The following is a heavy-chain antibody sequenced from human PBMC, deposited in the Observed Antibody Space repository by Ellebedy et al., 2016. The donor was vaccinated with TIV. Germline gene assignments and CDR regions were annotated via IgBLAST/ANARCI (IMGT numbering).Heavy chain of an antibody. CDR3: ASGQFDDMAV. D-gene: IGHD3-10*01. V-gene: IGHV4-39*01. J-gene: IGHJ6*02. Sequence: SETLSLXXSVPGGSITSSTYYWGWIRQPPGKGLEWIGSIFYSGTPYYNPSLKSRVTISVDTSKTQFSLKVSSVTAADTAVYYCASGQFDDMAVWGQGTTVTVSS. CDR1: GGSITSSTYY. CDR2: IFYSGTP.